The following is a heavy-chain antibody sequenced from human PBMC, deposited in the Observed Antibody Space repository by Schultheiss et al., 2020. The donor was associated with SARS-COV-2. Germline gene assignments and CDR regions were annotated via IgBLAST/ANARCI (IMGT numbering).Heavy chain of an antibody. J-gene: IGHJ4*02. Sequence: SVKVSCKASGGTFSSYAISWVRQAPGQGLEWMGGIIPIFGTANYAQKFQGRVTITADKSTSTAYMELSSLRSEDTAVYYCAAGSDSSGWYSYWGQGTLVTVSS. CDR1: GGTFSSYA. V-gene: IGHV1-69*06. CDR3: AAGSDSSGWYSY. D-gene: IGHD6-19*01. CDR2: IIPIFGTA.